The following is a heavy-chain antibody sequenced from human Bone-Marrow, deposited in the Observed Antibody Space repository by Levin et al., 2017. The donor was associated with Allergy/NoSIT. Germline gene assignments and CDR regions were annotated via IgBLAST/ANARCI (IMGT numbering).Heavy chain of an antibody. CDR3: ARGRYCSGGSCYLVY. J-gene: IGHJ4*02. CDR1: GYTFTSYG. V-gene: IGHV1-18*01. CDR2: ISAYNGNT. Sequence: GESLKISCKASGYTFTSYGISWVRQAPGQGLEWMGWISAYNGNTNYAQKLQGRVTMTTDTSTSTAYMELRSLRSDDTAVYYCARGRYCSGGSCYLVYWGQGTLVTVSS. D-gene: IGHD2-15*01.